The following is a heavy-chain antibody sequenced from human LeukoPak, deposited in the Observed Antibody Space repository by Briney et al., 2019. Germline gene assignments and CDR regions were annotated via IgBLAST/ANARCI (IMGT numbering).Heavy chain of an antibody. CDR1: GGSISSSSW. Sequence: SETLSLTCAVSGGSISSSSWWSWVRQPPGKGLEWIGEIYHSGSTNYNPSLKSRVTISVDKSKNQFSLKLSSVTAADTAVYYCARGGRRGSGIYGMDVWGKGTTVTVSS. J-gene: IGHJ6*04. CDR2: IYHSGST. V-gene: IGHV4-4*02. D-gene: IGHD3-10*01. CDR3: ARGGRRGSGIYGMDV.